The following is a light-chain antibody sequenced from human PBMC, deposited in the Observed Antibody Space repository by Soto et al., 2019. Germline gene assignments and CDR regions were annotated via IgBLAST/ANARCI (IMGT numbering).Light chain of an antibody. J-gene: IGKJ1*01. V-gene: IGKV3-20*01. CDR2: GAS. Sequence: EIVLTPSPGTLSLSPGERATLSCRASQSVSSSYLAWYQQKPGQAPRLLIYGASSRATGIPARFSGSGSGTEFTLTISSLESDDFALYFCQEYNDWPLRTFGQGTKVDIK. CDR3: QEYNDWPLRT. CDR1: QSVSSSY.